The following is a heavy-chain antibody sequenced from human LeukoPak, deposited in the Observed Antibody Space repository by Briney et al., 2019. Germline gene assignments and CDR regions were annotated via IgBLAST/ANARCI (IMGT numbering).Heavy chain of an antibody. CDR3: ARDRDYCSSTSCYPGWFDP. Sequence: SETLSLTCTVSGGSISSGGYYWSWIRQHPGKGLEWIGYIYYSGSTYYNPSLKSRVTISVDTSKNQFSLKLSSVTAADTAVYYCARDRDYCSSTSCYPGWFDPWGQGTLVTVSS. CDR1: GGSISSGGYY. CDR2: IYYSGST. D-gene: IGHD2-2*01. J-gene: IGHJ5*02. V-gene: IGHV4-31*03.